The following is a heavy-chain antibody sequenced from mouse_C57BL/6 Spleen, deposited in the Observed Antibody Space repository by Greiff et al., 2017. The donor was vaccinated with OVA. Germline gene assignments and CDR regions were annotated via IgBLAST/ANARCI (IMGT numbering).Heavy chain of an antibody. J-gene: IGHJ2*01. CDR3: ARAPTIVTTRYFDY. D-gene: IGHD2-5*01. Sequence: EVMLVESGGGLVKPGGSLKLSCAASGFTFSSYAMSWVRQTPEKRLEWVANIRDGGSYTYYPDNVKGRFTISRDNAKNNLYLQMSHLKSEDTALYYCARAPTIVTTRYFDYWGQGTTLTVSS. CDR1: GFTFSSYA. CDR2: IRDGGSYT. V-gene: IGHV5-4*03.